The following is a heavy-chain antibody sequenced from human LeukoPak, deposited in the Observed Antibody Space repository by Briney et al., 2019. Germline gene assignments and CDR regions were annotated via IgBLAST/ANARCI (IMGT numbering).Heavy chain of an antibody. J-gene: IGHJ4*02. Sequence: PSETLSLTCTVSGGSISSSIYYWGWIRQPPGKGLEWIGSVYYSGSTYYNPSLKSRVTMSVDTSKNQFSLKLSSVTAADTAVYYCAVITMVRGVILYFDYWGQGTLVTVSS. CDR1: GGSISSSIYY. V-gene: IGHV4-39*01. D-gene: IGHD3-10*01. CDR2: VYYSGST. CDR3: AVITMVRGVILYFDY.